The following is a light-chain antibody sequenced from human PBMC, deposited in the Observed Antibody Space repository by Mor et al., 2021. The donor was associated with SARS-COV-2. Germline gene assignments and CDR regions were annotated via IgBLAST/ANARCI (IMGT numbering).Light chain of an antibody. Sequence: KISNRFSGVPDRFSGSGAGTDFTLKISRVEAEDVGVYYCMQATQFPLRPFGQGTKVEIK. CDR2: KIS. J-gene: IGKJ1*01. V-gene: IGKV2-24*01. CDR3: MQATQFPLRP.